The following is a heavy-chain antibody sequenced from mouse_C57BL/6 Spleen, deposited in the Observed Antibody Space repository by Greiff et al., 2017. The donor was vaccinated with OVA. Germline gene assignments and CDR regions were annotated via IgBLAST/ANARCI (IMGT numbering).Heavy chain of an antibody. D-gene: IGHD1-1*01. V-gene: IGHV5-6*01. Sequence: EVKLMESGGDLVKPGGSLKLSCAASGFTFSSYGMSWVRQTPDKRLEWVATISSGGSYTYYPDSVKGRFTISRDNAKNTLYLQMSSLKSEDTAMYYCARLGTTVGDPFDYWGQGTTLTVSS. CDR1: GFTFSSYG. CDR2: ISSGGSYT. CDR3: ARLGTTVGDPFDY. J-gene: IGHJ2*01.